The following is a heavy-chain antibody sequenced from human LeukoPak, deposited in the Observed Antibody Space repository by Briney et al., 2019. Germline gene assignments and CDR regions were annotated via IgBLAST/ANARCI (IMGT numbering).Heavy chain of an antibody. CDR2: INPNSGGT. Sequence: ASVKVSCKASGYTFTSYDINWVRQAPGQGLEWMGWINPNSGGTNYAQKFQGRVTMTRDTSISTAYMELSRLRSDDTAVYYCARDFAEYSSSWFNWYFDYWGQGTLVTVSS. CDR1: GYTFTSYD. CDR3: ARDFAEYSSSWFNWYFDY. J-gene: IGHJ4*02. V-gene: IGHV1-2*02. D-gene: IGHD6-13*01.